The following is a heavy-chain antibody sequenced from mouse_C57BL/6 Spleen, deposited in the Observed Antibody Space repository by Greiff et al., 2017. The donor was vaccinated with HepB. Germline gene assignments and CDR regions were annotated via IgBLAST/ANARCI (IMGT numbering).Heavy chain of an antibody. V-gene: IGHV1-54*01. J-gene: IGHJ2*01. CDR1: GYAFTNYL. Sequence: VQLQQSGAELVRPGTSVKVSCKASGYAFTNYLIEWVKQRPGQGLEWIGVINPGSGGTNYNEKFKGKATLTADKSSSTAYMQLSSLTSEDSAVYFCARLDTTVVEENYFDYWGQGTTLTVSS. CDR2: INPGSGGT. CDR3: ARLDTTVVEENYFDY. D-gene: IGHD1-1*01.